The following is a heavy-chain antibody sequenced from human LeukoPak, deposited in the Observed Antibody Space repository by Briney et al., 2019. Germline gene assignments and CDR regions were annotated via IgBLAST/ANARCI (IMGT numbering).Heavy chain of an antibody. J-gene: IGHJ6*02. Sequence: TSVKVSCKASGYTFTSYAMHWVRQAPGQRLEWMGWINAGNGNTKYSQKFQGRVTITRDTSASTAYMELSSLRSEDTAVYYCARDGEAYSSGWNLYYYYGMDVWGQGTTVTVSS. D-gene: IGHD6-19*01. CDR3: ARDGEAYSSGWNLYYYYGMDV. V-gene: IGHV1-3*01. CDR2: INAGNGNT. CDR1: GYTFTSYA.